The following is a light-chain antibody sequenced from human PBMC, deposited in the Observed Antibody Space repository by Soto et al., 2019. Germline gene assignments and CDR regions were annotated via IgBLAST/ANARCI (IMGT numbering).Light chain of an antibody. CDR2: GAS. V-gene: IGKV3-20*01. J-gene: IGKJ1*01. CDR3: QQYGNSPWT. CDR1: LSLTSSY. Sequence: EIVLTQSPGTLSMSRGERATLSCRASLSLTSSYIAWYQQKPGQAPRLLIYGASSRATGIPDRFSGSGSGTEFTLTITRLEPEDFAVYHCQQYGNSPWTFGQGTKVDI.